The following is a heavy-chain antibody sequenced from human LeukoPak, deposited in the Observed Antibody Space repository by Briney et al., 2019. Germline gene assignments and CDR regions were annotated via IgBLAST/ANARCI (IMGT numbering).Heavy chain of an antibody. V-gene: IGHV3-7*03. Sequence: GGSLRLSCVASGFTFSDYWMNWVRQGPGKGLEWVANMNPDGSKKYYVDSVKGRFTISRDNAKNSVYLQMNSLRAEDTAVYYCARGPYSLHYYGSSGYSDSDFDYWGQGTLVTVSS. CDR3: ARGPYSLHYYGSSGYSDSDFDY. CDR2: MNPDGSKK. D-gene: IGHD3-22*01. J-gene: IGHJ4*02. CDR1: GFTFSDYW.